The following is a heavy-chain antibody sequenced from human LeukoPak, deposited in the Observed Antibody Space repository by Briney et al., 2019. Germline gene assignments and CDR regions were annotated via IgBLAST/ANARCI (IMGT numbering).Heavy chain of an antibody. J-gene: IGHJ6*04. CDR1: GGSISSYY. CDR3: ARGTLGYCSGGSCQTGGYYYYGMDV. CDR2: IYYSGST. Sequence: SETLSLTCTVSGGSISSYYWSWIRQPPGKGLEWIGYIYYSGSTNYNPSLKSRVTISVDTSKNQFSLKLSSVTAADTAVYYCARGTLGYCSGGSCQTGGYYYYGMDVWGKGTTVTVSS. D-gene: IGHD2-15*01. V-gene: IGHV4-59*01.